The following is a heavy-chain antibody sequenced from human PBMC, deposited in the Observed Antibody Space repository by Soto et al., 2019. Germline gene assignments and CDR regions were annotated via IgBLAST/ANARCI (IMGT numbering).Heavy chain of an antibody. Sequence: SETLSLTCAVYGGSFSGYYWSWIRQPPGKGLEWIGEINHSGSTNYNPSLKSRVTISVDTSKNQFSLKLSSVTAADTAVYYCARGRVIVATITNGKTPNDYWGQGTLVTVSS. CDR3: ARGRVIVATITNGKTPNDY. D-gene: IGHD5-12*01. V-gene: IGHV4-34*01. CDR2: INHSGST. CDR1: GGSFSGYY. J-gene: IGHJ4*02.